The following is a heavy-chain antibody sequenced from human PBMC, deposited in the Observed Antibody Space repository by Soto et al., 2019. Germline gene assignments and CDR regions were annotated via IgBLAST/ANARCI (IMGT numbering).Heavy chain of an antibody. CDR2: IYFSGTT. V-gene: IGHV4-30-4*01. D-gene: IGHD3-22*01. Sequence: SQTLSLTRTVSGGSISSGDYYWRWIRQHPGKGLEWIGTIYFSGTTYYNPSLKSRVTISVDTSKNQFSLKLSSVTAADTAVYYCARRDRSGFSYLLDTWGQGTLVTAS. CDR3: ARRDRSGFSYLLDT. J-gene: IGHJ5*02. CDR1: GGSISSGDYY.